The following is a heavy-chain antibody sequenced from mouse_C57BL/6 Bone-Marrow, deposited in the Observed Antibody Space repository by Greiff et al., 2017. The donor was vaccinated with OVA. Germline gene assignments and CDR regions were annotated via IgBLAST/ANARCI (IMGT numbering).Heavy chain of an antibody. Sequence: QVQLKESGAELVKPGASVEISCKASGYAFSSYWLNWVKQRPGTGLEWIGQIYPGDGDTNYNGKLKGKATLTADKSASTAYMQLSSLTSEDSAVYICARGYFWDQGTTLTDSS. CDR2: IYPGDGDT. J-gene: IGHJ2*01. CDR1: GYAFSSYW. V-gene: IGHV1-80*01. CDR3: ARGYF.